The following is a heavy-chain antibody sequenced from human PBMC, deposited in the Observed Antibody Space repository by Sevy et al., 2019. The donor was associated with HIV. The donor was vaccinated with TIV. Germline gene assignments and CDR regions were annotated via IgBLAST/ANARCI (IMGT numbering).Heavy chain of an antibody. D-gene: IGHD3-3*01. V-gene: IGHV3-11*06. Sequence: GGSLRLSCAASGFTFSDYYMSWIRQAPGKGLEWVSYISSSSSYTNYADSLKGRFTISRDNAKNSLYLQMTSLRAEDTAVYYCARPAYYDFWSGYQGTYGMDVWGQGTTVTVSS. CDR2: ISSSSSYT. J-gene: IGHJ6*02. CDR1: GFTFSDYY. CDR3: ARPAYYDFWSGYQGTYGMDV.